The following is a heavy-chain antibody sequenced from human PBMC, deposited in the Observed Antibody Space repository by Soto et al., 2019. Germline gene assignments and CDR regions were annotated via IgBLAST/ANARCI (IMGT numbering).Heavy chain of an antibody. D-gene: IGHD6-19*01. CDR2: INDSGGAT. J-gene: IGHJ3*02. CDR3: AREGFSSGKAGGFDI. Sequence: EVQLLESGGGLVQPGGSLRLSCAASGFTFSSSVMSWVRQAPGKGLEWVSTINDSGGATHYADSVKGRFTISRDNSKDTLLLQMNSLRAEDTAVYHCAREGFSSGKAGGFDIWGQGTMVTVSS. V-gene: IGHV3-23*01. CDR1: GFTFSSSV.